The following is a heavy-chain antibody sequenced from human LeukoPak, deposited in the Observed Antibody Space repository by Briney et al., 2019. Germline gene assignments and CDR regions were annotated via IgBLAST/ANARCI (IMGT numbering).Heavy chain of an antibody. J-gene: IGHJ5*02. V-gene: IGHV4-30-4*01. CDR2: IYYSGST. CDR3: ARGGTYYYDSSGGTETNWFDP. Sequence: SETLSLTCTVSNDSISSGDYYWSWIRQPPGKGLEWIGYIYYSGSTYYNPSLKSRVTISVDTSKNQFSLKLSSVTAADTAVYYCARGGTYYYDSSGGTETNWFDPWGQGTLVTVSS. CDR1: NDSISSGDYY. D-gene: IGHD3-22*01.